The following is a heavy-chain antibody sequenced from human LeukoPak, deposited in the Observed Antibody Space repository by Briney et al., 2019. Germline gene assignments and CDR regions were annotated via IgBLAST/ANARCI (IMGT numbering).Heavy chain of an antibody. CDR2: ISGSGGST. Sequence: GGSLRLSCAASGFSFINCGMHWVRQAPDRGLEWVSAISGSGGSTYYADSVKGRFTISRDNSKNTLYLQMNSLGAEDTAVYYCAKGRNQWELLPEFDYWGQGTLVTVSS. V-gene: IGHV3-23*01. J-gene: IGHJ4*02. CDR3: AKGRNQWELLPEFDY. D-gene: IGHD1-26*01. CDR1: GFSFINCG.